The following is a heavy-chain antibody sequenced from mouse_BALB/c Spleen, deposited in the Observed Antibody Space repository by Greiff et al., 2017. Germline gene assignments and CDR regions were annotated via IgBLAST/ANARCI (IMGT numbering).Heavy chain of an antibody. V-gene: IGHV3-8*02. CDR3: ARYGYDGVGFDY. Sequence: EVQRVESGPSLVKPSQTLSLTCSVTGDSITSGYWNWIRKFPGNKLEYMGYISYSGSTYYNPSLKSRISITRDTSKNQYYLQLNSVTTEDTATYYCARYGYDGVGFDYWGQGTTLTVSS. CDR2: ISYSGST. CDR1: GDSITSGY. D-gene: IGHD2-2*01. J-gene: IGHJ2*01.